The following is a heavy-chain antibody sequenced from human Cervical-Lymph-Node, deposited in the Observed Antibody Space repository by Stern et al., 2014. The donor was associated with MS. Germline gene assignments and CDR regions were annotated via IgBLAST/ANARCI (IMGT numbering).Heavy chain of an antibody. Sequence: EVRLVESGGGLVQPGGALRLSCAASGLTFSSSWMDLVRPAPGKGLVWVSRIKGDGSTTTYADAVKGRFTISRDNTRDTLYLQMNSLRVEDTAVYYCARAGDGVDYWGQGTLVTVSS. V-gene: IGHV3-74*03. CDR1: GLTFSSSW. J-gene: IGHJ4*02. CDR3: ARAGDGVDY. D-gene: IGHD5-24*01. CDR2: IKGDGSTT.